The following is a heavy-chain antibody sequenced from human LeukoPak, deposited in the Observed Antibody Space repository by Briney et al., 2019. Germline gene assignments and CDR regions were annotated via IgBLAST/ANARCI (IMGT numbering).Heavy chain of an antibody. Sequence: GASVKVSCKASGYTFTSYYMHWVRQAPGQGLEWMGIINPSGGSTSYAQKFQGRVTMTRDMSTSTVYMELSSLRSEDTAVYYCARDLAVRGGARGFDYWGQGTLVTVSS. CDR1: GYTFTSYY. D-gene: IGHD3-16*01. J-gene: IGHJ4*02. CDR3: ARDLAVRGGARGFDY. CDR2: INPSGGST. V-gene: IGHV1-46*01.